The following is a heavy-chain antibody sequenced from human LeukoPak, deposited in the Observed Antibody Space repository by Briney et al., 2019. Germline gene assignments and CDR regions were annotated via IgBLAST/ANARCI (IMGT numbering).Heavy chain of an antibody. Sequence: GGSLRLSCAASGFTFSSYAMSWVRQAPGNGLEWVSAISGSGGSTYYADSVKGRFTISRDNSKNTLYLQMNSLRAEDTAVYYCATPLYDYVWGSYRYWGQGTLVTVSS. CDR1: GFTFSSYA. V-gene: IGHV3-23*01. J-gene: IGHJ4*02. D-gene: IGHD3-16*02. CDR2: ISGSGGST. CDR3: ATPLYDYVWGSYRY.